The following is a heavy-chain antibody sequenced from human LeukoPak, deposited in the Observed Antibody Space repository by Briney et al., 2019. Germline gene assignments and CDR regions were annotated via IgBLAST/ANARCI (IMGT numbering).Heavy chain of an antibody. D-gene: IGHD5-12*01. J-gene: IGHJ5*01. CDR1: GFPFTETW. V-gene: IGHV3-74*01. CDR2: IRSDGSDE. Sequence: QPGGSLRFSSATSGFPFTETWMHWVRQVPGKGLVWVSRIRSDGSDERYAEAVKGRFTMSRDNSNNTAYLQMNRLRAEDTAVYYCARGTSGYTNSGGQGTLVTVSS. CDR3: ARGTSGYTNS.